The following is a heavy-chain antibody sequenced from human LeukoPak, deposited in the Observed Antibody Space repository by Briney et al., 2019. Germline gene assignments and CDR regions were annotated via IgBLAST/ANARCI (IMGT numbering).Heavy chain of an antibody. CDR1: GFTFSSYA. D-gene: IGHD6-6*01. CDR3: AKVWLVGFYYFDY. J-gene: IGHJ4*02. V-gene: IGHV3-23*01. Sequence: GGSLRLSCAASGFTFSSYAMSWVRQAPGKGLEWVSAISGSGSSTYYADSVKGRFTISGDNSKNTLYLQMNSLRAEDTAVYYCAKVWLVGFYYFDYWGQGTLVTVSS. CDR2: ISGSGSST.